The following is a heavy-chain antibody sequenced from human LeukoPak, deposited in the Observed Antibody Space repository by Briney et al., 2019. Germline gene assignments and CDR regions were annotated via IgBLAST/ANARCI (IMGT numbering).Heavy chain of an antibody. D-gene: IGHD1-14*01. V-gene: IGHV4-39*01. CDR3: GITCFSNQGGNY. CDR2: IHYSGST. J-gene: IGHJ4*02. CDR1: GGSISSSSYY. Sequence: SETLSLTCSVSGGSISSSSYYWGWSRPPPGKGLEWIGNIHYSGSTIYNPSLNSRVTISVDTSKNQFSLKMNSMTAADSAVYYSGITCFSNQGGNYWGEGTVVSVPS.